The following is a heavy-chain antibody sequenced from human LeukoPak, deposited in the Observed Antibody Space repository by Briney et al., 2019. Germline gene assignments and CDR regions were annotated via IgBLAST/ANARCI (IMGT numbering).Heavy chain of an antibody. J-gene: IGHJ4*02. D-gene: IGHD1-1*01. CDR2: IYTSGTT. CDR3: ARGGGWGNWNDAVDY. V-gene: IGHV4-4*07. CDR1: GGSISSYY. Sequence: SETLSLTCTVSGGSISSYYWSWIRQPAGKGLEWIGRIYTSGTTHYNPSLKSRVTMSVDTSKNQFSLKVNSVTAADTAVYYCARGGGWGNWNDAVDYWDQGTLVTVSS.